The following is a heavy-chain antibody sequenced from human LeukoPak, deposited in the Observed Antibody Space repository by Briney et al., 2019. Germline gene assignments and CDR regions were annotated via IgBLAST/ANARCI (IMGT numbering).Heavy chain of an antibody. Sequence: SETLSLTCTVSGGSISSGDYYWSWIRQPPGKGLEWIGYIYYSGSTYYNPSLKNRVTISVDTSKNQFSLRLSSVTAADTAVCYCAREVLGYYFDYWGQGTLVTVSS. CDR1: GGSISSGDYY. V-gene: IGHV4-30-4*01. CDR2: IYYSGST. J-gene: IGHJ4*02. D-gene: IGHD4/OR15-4a*01. CDR3: AREVLGYYFDY.